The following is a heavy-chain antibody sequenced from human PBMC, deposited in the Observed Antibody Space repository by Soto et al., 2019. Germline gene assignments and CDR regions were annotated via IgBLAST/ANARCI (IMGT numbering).Heavy chain of an antibody. D-gene: IGHD6-19*01. J-gene: IGHJ5*02. Sequence: QVQLMQSGTEVKKPGASVKVSCKASSETFASYDITWVRQAPGQGLEWMGWISTYNGNTKYAQNDQGRVSMTTDTSTSTAYMELRSLKSDDTAVYYCARVTRGSGDWFDPWGQGTLVTVSS. CDR2: ISTYNGNT. V-gene: IGHV1-18*01. CDR3: ARVTRGSGDWFDP. CDR1: SETFASYD.